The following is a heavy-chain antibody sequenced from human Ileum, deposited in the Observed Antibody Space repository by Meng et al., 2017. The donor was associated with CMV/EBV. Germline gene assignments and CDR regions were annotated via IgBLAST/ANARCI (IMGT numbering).Heavy chain of an antibody. CDR2: IRQDGNEN. CDR1: GFTLSSYW. V-gene: IGHV3-7*01. D-gene: IGHD3-22*01. J-gene: IGHJ1*01. Sequence: GESLKISCAASGFTLSSYWMSWVRQAPGKGLEWVANIRQDGNENHYVDSVKGRFTISRDNAKNSVFLQMNSLRAEDTAVYYCARDSDYYYDSSGYPEYFQHWGQGTLVTVSS. CDR3: ARDSDYYYDSSGYPEYFQH.